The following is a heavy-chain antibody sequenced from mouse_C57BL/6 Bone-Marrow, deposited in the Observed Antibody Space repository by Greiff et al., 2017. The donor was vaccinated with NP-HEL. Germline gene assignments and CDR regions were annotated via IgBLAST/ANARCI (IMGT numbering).Heavy chain of an antibody. CDR2: INPDSSTI. J-gene: IGHJ4*01. D-gene: IGHD2-4*01. CDR1: GVDFSRYW. CDR3: ARPDYGDYAMDY. Sequence: TASGVDFSRYWMSWVRRAPGKGLEWIGEINPDSSTINYAPSLKDKFIISRDNAKNTLYLQMSKVRSEDTALYYCARPDYGDYAMDYWGQGTSVTVSS. V-gene: IGHV4-1*01.